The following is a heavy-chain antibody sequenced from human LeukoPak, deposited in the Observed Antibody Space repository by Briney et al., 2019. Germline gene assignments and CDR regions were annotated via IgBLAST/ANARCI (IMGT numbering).Heavy chain of an antibody. V-gene: IGHV3-33*06. J-gene: IGHJ6*03. CDR1: GFTFSSFG. D-gene: IGHD3-16*01. CDR2: IWHDGSNK. Sequence: PGGSLRLSCAASGFTFSSFGMQWVRRAPGKGLEWVAVIWHDGSNKNYADSVKGRFTISRDNSKNTLYLLMDSLRAEDTAVYYCAKEGDAYDSYYYYYMDVWGKGTTVTVSS. CDR3: AKEGDAYDSYYYYYMDV.